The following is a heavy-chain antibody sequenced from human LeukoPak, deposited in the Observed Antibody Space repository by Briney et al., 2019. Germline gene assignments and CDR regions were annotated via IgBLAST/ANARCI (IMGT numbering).Heavy chain of an antibody. CDR1: GYSISSGYY. CDR3: ARYGGSGTYFFDY. J-gene: IGHJ4*02. D-gene: IGHD3-10*01. V-gene: IGHV4-38-2*02. Sequence: PSETLSLTCTVSGYSISSGYYWGWIRQPPGKGLEWIGYIYDSGSTYYNPSLKSRVTISLDRSKNQFSLKLTSVTAADTAVYYCARYGGSGTYFFDYWGQGTLVTVSS. CDR2: IYDSGST.